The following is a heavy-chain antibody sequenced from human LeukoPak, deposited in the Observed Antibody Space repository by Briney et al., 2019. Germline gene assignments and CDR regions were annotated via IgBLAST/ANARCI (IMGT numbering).Heavy chain of an antibody. CDR2: ISYDGSDE. CDR3: ARATDYYGSGSYLPLYYFYGMNV. V-gene: IGHV3-30*04. Sequence: GGSLRLSCAASGFTFSRHAMHWVRQSPGKGLEWVAIISYDGSDEYIADSVKGRFSISRDNSRNTLDLQMNSLTTEDTALYYCARATDYYGSGSYLPLYYFYGMNVWGKGTAVIVSS. D-gene: IGHD3-10*01. CDR1: GFTFSRHA. J-gene: IGHJ6*04.